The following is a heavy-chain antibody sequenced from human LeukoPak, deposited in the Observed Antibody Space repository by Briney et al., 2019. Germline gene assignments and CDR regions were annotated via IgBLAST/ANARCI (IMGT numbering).Heavy chain of an antibody. CDR1: GFTFSTYW. Sequence: PGGSLRLSCAASGFTFSTYWMSWVRQAPGKGLEWVANIKQDGSEKYYVDSVKGRFTISRDNAKNSLYLQKNSLRAEDTAVYYCAREGDYYDSSGSDYWGQGTLVTVSS. V-gene: IGHV3-7*01. D-gene: IGHD3-22*01. CDR2: IKQDGSEK. CDR3: AREGDYYDSSGSDY. J-gene: IGHJ4*02.